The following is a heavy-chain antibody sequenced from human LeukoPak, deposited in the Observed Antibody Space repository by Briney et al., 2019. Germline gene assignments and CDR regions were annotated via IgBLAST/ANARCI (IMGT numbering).Heavy chain of an antibody. J-gene: IGHJ4*02. V-gene: IGHV3-30-3*01. Sequence: PGGSLRLSCAASGFTFSSYAMHWVRQAPGKGLEWVAVISYDGSNKYYADSVKGRFTISSDNSKNTLYLQMNSLRAEDTAVYYCARDKGNRIAAAGTEGGFDYWGQGTLVTVSS. D-gene: IGHD6-13*01. CDR2: ISYDGSNK. CDR1: GFTFSSYA. CDR3: ARDKGNRIAAAGTEGGFDY.